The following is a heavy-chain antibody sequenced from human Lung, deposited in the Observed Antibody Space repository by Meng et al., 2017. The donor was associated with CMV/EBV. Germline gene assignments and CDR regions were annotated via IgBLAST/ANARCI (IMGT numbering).Heavy chain of an antibody. D-gene: IGHD6-19*01. CDR2: ISTYNDNT. CDR3: ARDPTDSSGWDEVSDY. CDR1: GYTFTTYG. V-gene: IGHV1-18*01. Sequence: SXXVSXKGSGYTFTTYGISWVRQAPGQGLEWMGWISTYNDNTNYAENLRGRVTMTTDTSTSTAYMELRSLTSDDTAVYYCARDPTDSSGWDEVSDYWGQGTXVT. J-gene: IGHJ4*02.